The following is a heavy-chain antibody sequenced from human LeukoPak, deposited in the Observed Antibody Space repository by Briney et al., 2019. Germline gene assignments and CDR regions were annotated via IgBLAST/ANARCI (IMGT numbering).Heavy chain of an antibody. CDR3: AREGCANDVCYYYFGY. V-gene: IGHV7-4-1*02. D-gene: IGHD2-8*01. Sequence: GASVKVSCKASGYTFTSYAMNWVRQAPGQGLEWMGGINTNTGNPTYAQGFTGRFVFSLDTSVSTAYLQISSLKAEDTAVYYCAREGCANDVCYYYFGYWGQGTLVTVSS. CDR1: GYTFTSYA. CDR2: INTNTGNP. J-gene: IGHJ4*02.